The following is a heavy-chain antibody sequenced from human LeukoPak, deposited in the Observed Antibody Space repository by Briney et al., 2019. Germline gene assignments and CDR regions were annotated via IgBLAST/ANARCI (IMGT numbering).Heavy chain of an antibody. J-gene: IGHJ3*02. D-gene: IGHD1-26*01. CDR3: ASGSYARDAFDI. CDR2: INPNSGGT. CDR1: GYTFTGYY. V-gene: IGHV1-2*02. Sequence: ASVKVSCKASGYTFTGYYMHWVRQXXXXXXXXXXWINPNSGGTNYAQKFQGRVTMTRDTSISTAYMELSRLRSDDTAVYYCASGSYARDAFDIWGQGTMVTVSS.